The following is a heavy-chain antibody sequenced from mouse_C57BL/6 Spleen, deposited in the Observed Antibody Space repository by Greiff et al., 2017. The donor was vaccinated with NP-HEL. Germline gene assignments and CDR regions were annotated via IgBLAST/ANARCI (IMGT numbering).Heavy chain of an antibody. Sequence: VQLQQSGPGLVKPSQSLSLTCSVTGYSITSGYYWNWIRQFPGNKLEWMGYISYDGSNNYNPSLKNRISITRDTSKNQFFLKLNSVTTEDTATYYCARKMTTAYYAMDYWGQGTSVTVSS. CDR2: ISYDGSN. V-gene: IGHV3-6*01. CDR3: ARKMTTAYYAMDY. CDR1: GYSITSGYY. J-gene: IGHJ4*01. D-gene: IGHD1-2*01.